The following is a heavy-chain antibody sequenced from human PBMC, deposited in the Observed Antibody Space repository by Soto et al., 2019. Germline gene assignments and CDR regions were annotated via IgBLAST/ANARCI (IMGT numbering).Heavy chain of an antibody. CDR1: GASLLSSY. D-gene: IGHD1-26*01. CDR3: AKGWDVKYFDH. Sequence: VQLQESGPGLVKPSETLSLSCDVSGASLLSSYWSWVRQPAGKGLEWIGHIFSSGRTSYNPSPKSRVTMSIDTPNSKFSLSLNSVTAADTAVYYCAKGWDVKYFDHWGQGARVTVSS. J-gene: IGHJ4*02. CDR2: IFSSGRT. V-gene: IGHV4-4*07.